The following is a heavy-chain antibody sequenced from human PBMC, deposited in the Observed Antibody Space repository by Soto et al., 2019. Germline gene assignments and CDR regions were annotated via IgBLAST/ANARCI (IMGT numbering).Heavy chain of an antibody. V-gene: IGHV4-61*01. CDR1: GDSVSSGIYY. CDR3: AREGRVASSIAAMEGRVWFDP. J-gene: IGHJ5*02. Sequence: QVQLQESGPGLVKPSETLSLTCTVSGDSVSSGIYYWSWIRQPPGKGLEWIGYMHYSGSTNYNPSLKSRATISVDTSKNQFSLMLTSVTAADTAVYYCAREGRVASSIAAMEGRVWFDPWGQGTLVTVSS. D-gene: IGHD6-6*01. CDR2: MHYSGST.